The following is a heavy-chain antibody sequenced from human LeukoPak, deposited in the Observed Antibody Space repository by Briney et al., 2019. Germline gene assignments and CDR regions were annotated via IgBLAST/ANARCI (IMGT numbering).Heavy chain of an antibody. CDR3: AREGGGSPYYYYGMDV. V-gene: IGHV4-31*02. D-gene: IGHD2-15*01. CDR1: GGSISSGGYY. Sequence: LSLTCTVSGGSISSGGYYWSWIRQHTGKGLEWIGYIYYSGSTYYNPSLKSRVTISVDTSKNQFSLKLSSVTAADTAVYYCAREGGGSPYYYYGMDVWGQGTTVTVSS. CDR2: IYYSGST. J-gene: IGHJ6*02.